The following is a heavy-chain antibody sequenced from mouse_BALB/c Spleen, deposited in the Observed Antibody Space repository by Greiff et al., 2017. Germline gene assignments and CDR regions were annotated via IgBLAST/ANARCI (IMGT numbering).Heavy chain of an antibody. V-gene: IGHV3-8*02. D-gene: IGHD2-14*01. J-gene: IGHJ3*01. CDR3: ARSHYRSAWFAY. Sequence: EVQRVESGPSLVKPSQTLSLTCSVTGDSITSGYWNWIRKFPGNKLEYMGYISYSGSTYYNPSLKSRISITRDTSKNQYYLQLNSVTTEDTATYYCARSHYRSAWFAYWGQGTLVTVSA. CDR2: ISYSGST. CDR1: GDSITSGY.